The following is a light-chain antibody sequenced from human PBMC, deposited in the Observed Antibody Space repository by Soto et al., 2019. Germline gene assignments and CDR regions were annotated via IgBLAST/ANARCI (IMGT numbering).Light chain of an antibody. CDR2: EGT. CDR1: SSDVGSYKV. J-gene: IGLJ3*02. Sequence: QSVLTQPASVSGSPGQSITIPCTGTSSDVGSYKVVSWYQQHPGKAPKLIIFEGTKRPSGASNRFSGSKSGNTASLTISGLQAEDEADYYCCSYVGSSWVFGGGTKLTVL. CDR3: CSYVGSSWV. V-gene: IGLV2-23*01.